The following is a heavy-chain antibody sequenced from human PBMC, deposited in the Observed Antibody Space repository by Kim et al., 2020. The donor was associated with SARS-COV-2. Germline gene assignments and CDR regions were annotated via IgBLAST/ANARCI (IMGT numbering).Heavy chain of an antibody. CDR1: GLYV. J-gene: IGHJ4*02. CDR3: ATEGGTSGRRGYFDY. V-gene: IGHV3-30*04. D-gene: IGHD5-12*01. CDR2: MSFDGFSK. Sequence: GGSLRLSCVTSGLYVIHWVRQAPGKGLEWVAAMSFDGFSKYFADSVNGRFTISRDDSKNTVWLQLNNLRDEDSAMYYCATEGGTSGRRGYFDYWSQGTL.